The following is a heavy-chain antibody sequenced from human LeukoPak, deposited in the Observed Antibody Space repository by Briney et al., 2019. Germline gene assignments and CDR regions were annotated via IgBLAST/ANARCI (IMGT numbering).Heavy chain of an antibody. Sequence: GGSLRLSCAASGFSLWTSGIHWVRLAPGKGLEWLSLTTHDGMYTNYADSVKGRFTISTDTSKNTVYLQMNSLRPEDTAVYYCTKGGGISANPLDPWGQGTLVIVSS. J-gene: IGHJ5*02. CDR3: TKGGGISANPLDP. CDR1: GFSLWTSG. V-gene: IGHV3-30*18. CDR2: TTHDGMYT. D-gene: IGHD4-23*01.